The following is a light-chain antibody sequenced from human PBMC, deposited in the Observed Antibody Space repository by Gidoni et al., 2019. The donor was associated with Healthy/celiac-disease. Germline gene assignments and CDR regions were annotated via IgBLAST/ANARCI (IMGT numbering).Light chain of an antibody. V-gene: IGKV3-15*01. Sequence: EIVQTQSPATLYVSPGERATLSCRASQSVSSNLAWYQQKPGQAPRLLIYGASTRATGIPARFSGSGSGTEFTLTISSLQSEDFAVYYCQQYNNWPLTFGGGTKVEIK. CDR3: QQYNNWPLT. J-gene: IGKJ4*01. CDR1: QSVSSN. CDR2: GAS.